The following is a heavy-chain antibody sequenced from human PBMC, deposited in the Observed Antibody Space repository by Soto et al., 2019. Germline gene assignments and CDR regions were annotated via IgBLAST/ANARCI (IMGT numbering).Heavy chain of an antibody. J-gene: IGHJ6*02. V-gene: IGHV3-15*07. CDR3: TAGGVGATNGLDA. CDR1: GYAFSVAW. Sequence: EVHLVESGGGLVKPGGSLRLSCAASGYAFSVAWMNWVRQAPGKGLEWVGRIKSKAHGGTVDYAAPVKGRFIISRDDSKNTLYLQMSNLEKQDTAVYYCTAGGVGATNGLDAWGQGTTVTVSS. CDR2: IKSKAHGGTV. D-gene: IGHD1-26*01.